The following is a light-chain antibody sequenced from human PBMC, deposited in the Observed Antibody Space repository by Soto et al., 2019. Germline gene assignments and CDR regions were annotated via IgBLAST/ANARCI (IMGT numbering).Light chain of an antibody. J-gene: IGKJ4*01. CDR1: QSISSH. CDR3: QHSHSAPLT. V-gene: IGKV1-39*01. CDR2: AAS. Sequence: DIQMTQSPSSLSASVGDSVTITCRASQSISSHLNWYQQKPGKAPKLLICAASTLLSGVPSRFSGSGSGTDFTLTISSLQPEDFATYSCQHSHSAPLTFGGGTKVEIK.